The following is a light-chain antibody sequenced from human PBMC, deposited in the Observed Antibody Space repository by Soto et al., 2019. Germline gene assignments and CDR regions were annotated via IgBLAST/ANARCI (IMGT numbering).Light chain of an antibody. V-gene: IGKV3-11*01. CDR3: QQRSTWPLT. Sequence: EIVLTQSPATLSLSPGERATLSCRASQSVSSYLAWYQQKPGQAPRLLIYDASNGATGIPARFSGSGSGTDFTHTISSLEPEASAVYYCQQRSTWPLTFGGGTKVEIK. J-gene: IGKJ4*01. CDR1: QSVSSY. CDR2: DAS.